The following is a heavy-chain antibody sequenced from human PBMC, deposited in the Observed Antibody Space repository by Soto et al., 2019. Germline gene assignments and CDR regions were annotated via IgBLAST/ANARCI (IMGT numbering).Heavy chain of an antibody. V-gene: IGHV1-69*13. J-gene: IGHJ6*02. CDR1: GGTFSSYA. CDR2: IIPIFGTA. D-gene: IGHD5-18*01. CDR3: ARRDTARDYHHYGMDV. Sequence: SVKVSCKASGGTFSSYAISWVRQAPGQGLEWMGGIIPIFGTANYAQKFQGRVTITADESTSTAYMELSSLRSEDTAVYYCARRDTARDYHHYGMDVWGQGTTVTVSS.